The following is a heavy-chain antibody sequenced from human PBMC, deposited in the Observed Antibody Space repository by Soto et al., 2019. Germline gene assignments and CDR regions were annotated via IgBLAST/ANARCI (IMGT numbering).Heavy chain of an antibody. Sequence: QVQLQESGPGLVKPSGTLSLTGAVSGASIISSSWWSWVRQPPGEGLEWIGQIHHSGRTNYNPSLTSRVTVSVDESKNQFSLKVTSVTAADTAVYYCARGGYYFYMDVWGKGTTVTVSS. V-gene: IGHV4-4*02. CDR2: IHHSGRT. CDR1: GASIISSSW. J-gene: IGHJ6*03. D-gene: IGHD1-26*01. CDR3: ARGGYYFYMDV.